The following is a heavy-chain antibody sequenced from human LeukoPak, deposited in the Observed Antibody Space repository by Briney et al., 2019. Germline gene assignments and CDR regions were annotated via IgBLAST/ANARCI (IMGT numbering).Heavy chain of an antibody. V-gene: IGHV1-8*01. J-gene: IGHJ4*02. CDR2: MNPNSGNT. CDR3: ARSHDSSGYSFDY. CDR1: GYTFTSYD. D-gene: IGHD3-22*01. Sequence: ASVKVSCKASGYTFTSYDINWVRQATGQGLEWMGWMNPNSGNTGYAQKFQGRVTMTRNTSISTAYMELSSLRSEDTAVYYCARSHDSSGYSFDYWGQGTLDTVSS.